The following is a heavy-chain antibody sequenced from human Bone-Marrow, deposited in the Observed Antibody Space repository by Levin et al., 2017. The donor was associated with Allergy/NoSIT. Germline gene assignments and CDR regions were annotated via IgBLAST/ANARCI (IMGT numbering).Heavy chain of an antibody. Sequence: SLKISCAASGFTFDEYAMHWVRQAPGKGLEWVSGISWNSGSIGYADSVKGRFTISRDNAKNSLYLQMNSLRAEDTALYYCAKGHSSGWFIFDYWGQGTLVTVSS. V-gene: IGHV3-9*01. D-gene: IGHD6-19*01. CDR1: GFTFDEYA. J-gene: IGHJ4*02. CDR2: ISWNSGSI. CDR3: AKGHSSGWFIFDY.